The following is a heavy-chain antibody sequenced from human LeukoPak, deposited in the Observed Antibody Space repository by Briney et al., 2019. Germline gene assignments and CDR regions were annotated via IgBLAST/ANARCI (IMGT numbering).Heavy chain of an antibody. CDR1: GGSISSYY. J-gene: IGHJ4*02. V-gene: IGHV4-59*01. CDR2: IYNSGST. D-gene: IGHD6-6*01. Sequence: SETLSLTCTVSGGSISSYYWSWIRQSPGKGLEWIGYIYNSGSTNYNPSLKSRVTISVQTSKHQFSLILTSVTAADTAVYYCARTYSSSSSYSDFWGQGTLVTVSS. CDR3: ARTYSSSSSYSDF.